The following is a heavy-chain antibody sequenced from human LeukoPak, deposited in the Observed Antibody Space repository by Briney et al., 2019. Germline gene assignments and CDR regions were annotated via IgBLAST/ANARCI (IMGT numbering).Heavy chain of an antibody. CDR3: ARAFLDRYYYYGMDV. D-gene: IGHD3-3*01. V-gene: IGHV3-13*01. CDR1: GFTFWSCD. CDR2: ICSVGDT. J-gene: IGHJ6*02. Sequence: PGGSLTLLCTVSGFTFWSCDVQGARQATGKAVEGVSCICSVGDTYYPGSVKGRFTIARENAKNSLYLQMNSLRAGDTAVYYCARAFLDRYYYYGMDVWGQGTTVTVSS.